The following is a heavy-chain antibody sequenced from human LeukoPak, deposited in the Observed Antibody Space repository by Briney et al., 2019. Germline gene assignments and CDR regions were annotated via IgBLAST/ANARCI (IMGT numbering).Heavy chain of an antibody. CDR1: GDSISSYY. J-gene: IGHJ4*02. D-gene: IGHD6-6*01. Sequence: SDPLSLTCTVSGDSISSYYGSWIRQPPGKGLEGIGYIYTSGCTNYIPSLKGRVSISIDTSKNQFSLKLSSVTAADSAVYYCARLTRLSTSPDRYYLDYWGQGTLVSVSS. CDR2: IYTSGCT. V-gene: IGHV4-4*09. CDR3: ARLTRLSTSPDRYYLDY.